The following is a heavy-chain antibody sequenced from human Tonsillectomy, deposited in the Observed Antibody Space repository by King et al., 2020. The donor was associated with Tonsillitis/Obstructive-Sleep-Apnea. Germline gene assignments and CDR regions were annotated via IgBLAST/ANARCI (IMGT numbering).Heavy chain of an antibody. V-gene: IGHV3-30*18. D-gene: IGHD3-16*01. CDR2: ISSDGSNK. J-gene: IGHJ4*02. CDR1: GFIFSSFG. CDR3: AKAGGFKWGPFDY. Sequence: VQLVESGGGVVQPGRSLRLSCAASGFIFSSFGIHWVRQAPGKGLEWVSIISSDGSNKYYADSVKGRFTISRDNSKNTLYLQMNSLRVEDTAVYYCAKAGGFKWGPFDYWGQGTLVTVSS.